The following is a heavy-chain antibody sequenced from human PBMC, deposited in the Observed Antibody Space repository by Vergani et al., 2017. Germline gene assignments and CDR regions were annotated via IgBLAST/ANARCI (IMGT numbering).Heavy chain of an antibody. CDR2: SYSGDSDN. CDR3: GSLRYDIGGPSFDP. J-gene: IGHJ5*02. D-gene: IGHD3-22*01. Sequence: EVQLVQSGAEVKKPGESLKIFCKGSGYSFNSQWMGGVRQMPGKGLEWMGISYSGDSDNRYSAFFQGRVTISTDKSISTVYLQWSSLKASDTAMYYCGSLRYDIGGPSFDPWGQGTLVTVSS. V-gene: IGHV5-51*03. CDR1: GYSFNSQW.